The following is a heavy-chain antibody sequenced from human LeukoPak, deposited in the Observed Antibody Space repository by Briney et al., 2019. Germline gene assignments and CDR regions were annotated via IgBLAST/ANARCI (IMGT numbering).Heavy chain of an antibody. Sequence: SQTLSLTCAVSGGSISSGGYSWSWIRQPPGKGLEWIGYIYHSGSTYYNPSLKSRVTISVDRSKNQFSLKLSSVTAADTAVYYCARGAVAGTFDYWGQGTLVTVSS. J-gene: IGHJ4*02. CDR3: ARGAVAGTFDY. CDR2: IYHSGST. V-gene: IGHV4-30-2*01. CDR1: GGSISSGGYS. D-gene: IGHD6-19*01.